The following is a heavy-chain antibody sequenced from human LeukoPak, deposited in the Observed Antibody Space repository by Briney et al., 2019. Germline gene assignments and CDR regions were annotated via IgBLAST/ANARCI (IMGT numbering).Heavy chain of an antibody. CDR2: IIPIFGTA. J-gene: IGHJ4*02. V-gene: IGHV1-69*01. Sequence: GSSVKVSCKASGGTFSSYAISWVRQALGQGLEWMGGIIPIFGTANYAQKFQGRVTITADESTSTAYMELSSLRSEDTAVYYCARDHDYGGDSDYWGQGTLVTVSS. CDR1: GGTFSSYA. CDR3: ARDHDYGGDSDY. D-gene: IGHD4-23*01.